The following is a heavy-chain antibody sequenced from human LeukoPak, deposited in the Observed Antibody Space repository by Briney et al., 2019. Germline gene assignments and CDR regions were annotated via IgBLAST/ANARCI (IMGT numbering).Heavy chain of an antibody. CDR3: ARLPQYYYDSNNWFDP. V-gene: IGHV4-59*08. J-gene: IGHJ5*02. D-gene: IGHD3-22*01. CDR1: GGSISLYY. Sequence: SETLSLTCTVSGGSISLYYWSWIRQPPGKGLEWIGYIYYSESTNYNPSLKSRVTISVDTSKNQFSLKLSSVTAADTAVYYCARLPQYYYDSNNWFDPWGQGTLVTVSS. CDR2: IYYSEST.